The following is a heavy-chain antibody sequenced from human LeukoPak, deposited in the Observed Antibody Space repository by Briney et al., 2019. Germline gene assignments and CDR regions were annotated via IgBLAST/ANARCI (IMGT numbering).Heavy chain of an antibody. CDR1: GFTFSSYS. CDR2: ISGSGGST. Sequence: GGSLRLSCAASGFTFSSYSMNWVRQAPGKGLEWVSAISGSGGSTYYADSVKGRFTISRDNSKNTLYLQMNSLRAEDTAVYYCAKAGTSYSSSWYGMRPFDYWGQGTLVTVSS. V-gene: IGHV3-23*01. J-gene: IGHJ4*02. D-gene: IGHD6-13*01. CDR3: AKAGTSYSSSWYGMRPFDY.